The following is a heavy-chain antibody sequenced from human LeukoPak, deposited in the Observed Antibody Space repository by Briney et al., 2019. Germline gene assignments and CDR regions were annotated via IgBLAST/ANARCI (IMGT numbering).Heavy chain of an antibody. CDR3: ARRGGAAVGTGD. V-gene: IGHV4-38-2*02. CDR2: IYHSGTT. J-gene: IGHJ4*02. D-gene: IGHD6-13*01. Sequence: SETLSLTCTVSGYSISSGYYWGWIRQPPGKGLEWIGSIYHSGTTYYNPSLKSRVTISVDTSKNQFSLKLSSVTAADTAVYYCARRGGAAVGTGDWGQGTLVTVSS. CDR1: GYSISSGYY.